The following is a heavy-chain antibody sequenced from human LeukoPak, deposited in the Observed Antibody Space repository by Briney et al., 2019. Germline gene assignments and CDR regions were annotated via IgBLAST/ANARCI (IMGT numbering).Heavy chain of an antibody. J-gene: IGHJ4*02. CDR2: IHTSGST. CDR1: GDSISSYY. V-gene: IGHV4-4*07. Sequence: PSETLSLTCVVSGDSISSYYWSWIRQPAGKGLEWIGRIHTSGSTNYNPSLKSRVTMSVDTSKNQFSLRLSSVTAADTAVYCCATDRGLAVGGNFDYWGPGALVTVSS. CDR3: ATDRGLAVGGNFDY. D-gene: IGHD6-19*01.